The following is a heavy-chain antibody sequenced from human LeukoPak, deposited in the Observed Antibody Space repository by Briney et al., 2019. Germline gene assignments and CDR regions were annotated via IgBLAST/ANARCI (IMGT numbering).Heavy chain of an antibody. V-gene: IGHV1-2*04. CDR2: INPNSGGT. CDR3: ARDHWEDSNYGYFDY. Sequence: ASVKVSCKASGYTFTGYYMHWVRQAPGQGLEWMGWINPNSGGTNYAQKFQGWVTMTRDTSISTAYMELSRLRSDDTAVYYCARDHWEDSNYGYFDYWGQGTLVTVSS. CDR1: GYTFTGYY. J-gene: IGHJ4*02. D-gene: IGHD4-11*01.